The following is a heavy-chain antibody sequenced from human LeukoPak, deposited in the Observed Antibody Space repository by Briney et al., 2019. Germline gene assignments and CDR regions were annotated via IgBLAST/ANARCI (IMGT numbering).Heavy chain of an antibody. CDR2: ISYDGSNK. J-gene: IGHJ4*02. D-gene: IGHD2-15*01. CDR1: GFTFSSYG. Sequence: GGSLRLSCAASGFTFSSYGMHWVRQAPGKGLEWVAVISYDGSNKYYADSVKGRFTISRDSSKNTLYLQMNSLRAEDTAVYYCAKDLDVVVVAATSPPGYWGQGTLVTVSS. V-gene: IGHV3-30*18. CDR3: AKDLDVVVVAATSPPGY.